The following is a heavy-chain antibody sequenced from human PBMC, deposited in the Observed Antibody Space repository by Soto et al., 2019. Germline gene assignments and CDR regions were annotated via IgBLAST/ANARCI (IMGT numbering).Heavy chain of an antibody. D-gene: IGHD3-22*01. CDR2: IRNTGATT. Sequence: EVQLLESGGALVQPGGSLRLSCSASGFTFSSYAMSWVRQAPGKGLEWVAGIRNTGATTNYADSVKGRFTISRDNSKDTLFLQMNNLRAEGTAVYYCAKANYYENTAFFSDSWGQGTLVTVSS. CDR1: GFTFSSYA. V-gene: IGHV3-23*01. CDR3: AKANYYENTAFFSDS. J-gene: IGHJ4*02.